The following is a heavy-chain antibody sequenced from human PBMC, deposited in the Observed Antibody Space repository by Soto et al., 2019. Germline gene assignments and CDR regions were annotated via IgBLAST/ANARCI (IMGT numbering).Heavy chain of an antibody. CDR1: GFSFSSYA. D-gene: IGHD1-26*01. CDR3: ADGGRYPYY. CDR2: ISAGGDGT. Sequence: EVQLLESGGGLVQPGGSLRLSCAASGFSFSSYAMGWVRQAPGKGLNWVSSISAGGDGTYYADSVKGRFTISRDNSKNTVYLQMTSLRADDTAVYYCADGGRYPYYWGPGTLVTVSS. J-gene: IGHJ4*02. V-gene: IGHV3-23*01.